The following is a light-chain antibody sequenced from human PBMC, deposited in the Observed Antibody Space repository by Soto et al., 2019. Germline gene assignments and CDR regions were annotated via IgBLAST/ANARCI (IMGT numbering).Light chain of an antibody. CDR1: QSVSSN. V-gene: IGKV3-15*01. Sequence: SPATVPVWQGERGRRGCRASQSVSSNLAWYQQKPGQAPRFLIYGASTRATGIPARFSGSGSGTEFTLTISSLQSEDFAVYYCQQYDNWPLTFGGGTKVDI. CDR3: QQYDNWPLT. CDR2: GAS. J-gene: IGKJ4*01.